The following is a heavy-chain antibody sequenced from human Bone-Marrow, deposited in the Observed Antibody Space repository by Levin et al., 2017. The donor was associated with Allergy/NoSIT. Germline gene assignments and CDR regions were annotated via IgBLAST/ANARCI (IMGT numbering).Heavy chain of an antibody. Sequence: GESLKISCAASGFTFSSYSMNWVRQAPGKGLDWVSSITSSGTYIYYADSVKGRFTISRDNAKNSLFLQMNSLTAADTAVYYCARGIIGDVRVAHKEAFDIWGQGTMVSVSS. CDR2: ITSSGTYI. D-gene: IGHD2-8*02. CDR1: GFTFSSYS. V-gene: IGHV3-21*01. CDR3: ARGIIGDVRVAHKEAFDI. J-gene: IGHJ3*02.